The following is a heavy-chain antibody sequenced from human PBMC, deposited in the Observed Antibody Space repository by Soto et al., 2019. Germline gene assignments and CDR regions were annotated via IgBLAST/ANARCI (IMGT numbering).Heavy chain of an antibody. D-gene: IGHD2-15*01. CDR2: IYYSGST. CDR3: TKYRRTDAEGYSFDY. Sequence: SETLSLTCTVSGVSVSSGDYYWSWIRQPPGKGLEWIGHIYYSGSTSFNPSLKSRVTISVDTSKNRFSLQLSSVTAADTAVYFCTKYRRTDAEGYSFDYWGQGALVTVSS. J-gene: IGHJ4*02. CDR1: GVSVSSGDYY. V-gene: IGHV4-61*08.